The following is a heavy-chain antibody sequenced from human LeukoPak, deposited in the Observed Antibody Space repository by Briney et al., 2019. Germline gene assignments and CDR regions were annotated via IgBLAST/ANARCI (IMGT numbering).Heavy chain of an antibody. V-gene: IGHV4-39*01. Sequence: PSETLSLTCAVSGGSISSSSYYWGWIRQPPEKGLEWIGSIYYSGSTYYNPSLKSRVTISVDTSKNQFSLKLSSVTAADTAVYYCARLRGLGPSDAFDIWGQGTMVTVSS. CDR3: ARLRGLGPSDAFDI. J-gene: IGHJ3*02. CDR2: IYYSGST. CDR1: GGSISSSSYY. D-gene: IGHD2-15*01.